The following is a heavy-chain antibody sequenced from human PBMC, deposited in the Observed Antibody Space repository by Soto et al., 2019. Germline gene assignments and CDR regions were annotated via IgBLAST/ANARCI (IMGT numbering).Heavy chain of an antibody. CDR2: ISGSSGSSV. CDR3: ARDAVTTLDDALDI. J-gene: IGHJ3*02. CDR1: GFTLSSFE. Sequence: EAQLVESGGGLVQPGGSLRLSCAASGFTLSSFEMNWVRQAPGKGLEWVAYISGSSGSSVYYADSVQGRFAISRDNAKNSLYLQMNSLRAEDTAVYYCARDAVTTLDDALDIWGQGTMVTVSS. D-gene: IGHD6-19*01. V-gene: IGHV3-48*03.